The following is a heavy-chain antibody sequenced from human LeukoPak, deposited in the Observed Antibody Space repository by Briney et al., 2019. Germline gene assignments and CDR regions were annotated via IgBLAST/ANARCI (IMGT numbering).Heavy chain of an antibody. CDR1: GFTFSSYE. J-gene: IGHJ4*02. V-gene: IGHV3-48*03. D-gene: IGHD3-22*01. Sequence: GGSLRLSCAASGFTFSSYEMNWVRQAPGKGLEWVSYISTSGSTIYYADSVKGRFTISRDNAKNSLYLQMNSLRAEDTAVYYCAKPTAGTMIGNFDYWGQGTLVTVSS. CDR2: ISTSGSTI. CDR3: AKPTAGTMIGNFDY.